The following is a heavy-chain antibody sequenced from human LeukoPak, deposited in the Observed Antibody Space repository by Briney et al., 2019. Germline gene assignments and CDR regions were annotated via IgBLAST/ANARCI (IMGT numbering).Heavy chain of an antibody. CDR2: IIPIFGTA. Sequence: GASVKVSCKASGGTFSSYAISWVRQAPGQGLEWMGGIIPIFGTANYAQKFQGRVTITADESTSTAYMELSSLRSEDTAVYYCARDGDYDILTGSFDYWGQGTLVIVSS. V-gene: IGHV1-69*01. D-gene: IGHD3-9*01. CDR1: GGTFSSYA. CDR3: ARDGDYDILTGSFDY. J-gene: IGHJ4*02.